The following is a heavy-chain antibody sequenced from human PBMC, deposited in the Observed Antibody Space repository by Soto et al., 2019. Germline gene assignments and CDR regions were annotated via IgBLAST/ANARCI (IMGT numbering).Heavy chain of an antibody. D-gene: IGHD1-20*01. CDR3: TRPSYNWNDDYFDY. CDR1: GFTFSGSA. V-gene: IGHV3-73*01. Sequence: GGSLRLPCAASGFTFSGSAMHWVRQASGKGLEWVGRIRSKANSYATAYAASVKGRFTISRDDSKNTAYLQMNSLKTEDTAVYYCTRPSYNWNDDYFDYWGQGTLVTVSS. CDR2: IRSKANSYAT. J-gene: IGHJ4*02.